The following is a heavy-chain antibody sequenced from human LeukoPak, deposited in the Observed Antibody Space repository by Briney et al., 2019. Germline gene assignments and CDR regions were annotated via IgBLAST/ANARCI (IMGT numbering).Heavy chain of an antibody. CDR2: ITGGSRTT. Sequence: PGGSPRLSCLASGFSFDNYAMTWVRQAPGKGLEWVSSITGGSRTTLYSDPFKDRFTISRDDSKATLFLQLSSVRVEDTALYYCGKVSSHITTAGRIDYWGRGVLVTVSS. D-gene: IGHD6-6*01. CDR3: GKVSSHITTAGRIDY. CDR1: GFSFDNYA. J-gene: IGHJ4*02. V-gene: IGHV3-23*01.